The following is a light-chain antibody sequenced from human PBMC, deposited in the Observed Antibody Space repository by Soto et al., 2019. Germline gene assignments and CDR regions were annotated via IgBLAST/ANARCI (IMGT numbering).Light chain of an antibody. CDR1: QSITTY. Sequence: DIQMTQSPSSLAASVGDRVTITCRASQSITTYLSWYQQKPGKAPKLLIFSAISLESGVPSRFSGSGSGTDFTLTISNLQPEDFATYYCQQNYGTPLTFGGGTKVEIK. CDR3: QQNYGTPLT. V-gene: IGKV1-39*01. CDR2: SAI. J-gene: IGKJ4*01.